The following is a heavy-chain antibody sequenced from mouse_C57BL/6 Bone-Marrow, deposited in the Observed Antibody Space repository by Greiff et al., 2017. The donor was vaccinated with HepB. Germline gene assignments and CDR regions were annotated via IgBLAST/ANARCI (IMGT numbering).Heavy chain of an antibody. CDR3: ARIRNGSSPYYFDY. CDR1: GYTFTSYW. J-gene: IGHJ2*01. CDR2: IDPNSGGT. V-gene: IGHV1-72*01. D-gene: IGHD1-1*01. Sequence: QVQLQQPGAELVKPGASVKLSCKASGYTFTSYWMHWVKQRPGRGLEWIGRIDPNSGGTKYNEKFKSKATLTADKPSSTAYMQLSSLTAEDSAVYDCARIRNGSSPYYFDYWGQVTTLTVSS.